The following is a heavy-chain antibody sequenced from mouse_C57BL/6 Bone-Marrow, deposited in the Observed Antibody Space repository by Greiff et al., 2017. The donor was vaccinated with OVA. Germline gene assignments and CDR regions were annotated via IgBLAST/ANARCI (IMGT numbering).Heavy chain of an antibody. CDR2: IDPGTGGT. V-gene: IGHV1-15*01. CDR3: TRSTEVVAHWYFDV. Sequence: QVQLQQSGAELVRPGASVTLSCKASGYTFTDYGMHWVKQTPVHGLEWIGAIDPGTGGTSYNQKFKGKATLTADKSSSTAYMELRTLPSEDSAVYYCTRSTEVVAHWYFDVWGTGTTVTVSS. J-gene: IGHJ1*03. CDR1: GYTFTDYG. D-gene: IGHD1-1*01.